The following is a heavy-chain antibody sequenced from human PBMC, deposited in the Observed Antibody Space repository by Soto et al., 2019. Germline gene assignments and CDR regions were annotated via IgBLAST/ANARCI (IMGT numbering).Heavy chain of an antibody. CDR3: ARDRMVTHWFDP. J-gene: IGHJ5*02. Sequence: QVQLVQSGAEVKKPGSSVKVSCKASGGTFSSYTISWVRQAPGQGLEWMGRIIPILGIANYAQKFQGRVTITADKSTSTAYMELSSLRSEDTAVYYCARDRMVTHWFDPWGQGTLVTVSS. V-gene: IGHV1-69*08. CDR2: IIPILGIA. CDR1: GGTFSSYT. D-gene: IGHD4-4*01.